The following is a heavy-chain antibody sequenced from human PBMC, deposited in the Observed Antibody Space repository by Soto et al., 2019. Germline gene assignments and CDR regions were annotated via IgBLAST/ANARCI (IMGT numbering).Heavy chain of an antibody. V-gene: IGHV3-15*01. CDR1: GFTFSNVW. Sequence: VGSLRLSCAASGFTFSNVWLSWVRQGPGKGLEWLGRIKSRTENETTDYASPARGRFIISRDDSKNMLYLQLNSLKSEDTGVYYCGTVLHHANCWFDYWGQGTPVTVSS. CDR3: GTVLHHANCWFDY. J-gene: IGHJ4*02. CDR2: IKSRTENETT. D-gene: IGHD1-1*01.